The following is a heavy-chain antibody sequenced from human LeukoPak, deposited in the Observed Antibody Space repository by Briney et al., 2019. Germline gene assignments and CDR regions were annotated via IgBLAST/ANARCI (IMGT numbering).Heavy chain of an antibody. CDR1: GFTFSTYA. J-gene: IGHJ4*02. V-gene: IGHV3-7*03. CDR2: IKQDGSEK. CDR3: AKDPRGSIFGVVIVSYYFDY. Sequence: PGGSLRLSCAASGFTFSTYAMNWVRQAPGKGLEWVANIKQDGSEKYYVDSVKGRFTISRDNAKNSLYLQMNSLRAEDTAVYYCAKDPRGSIFGVVIVSYYFDYWGQGTLVTVSS. D-gene: IGHD3-3*01.